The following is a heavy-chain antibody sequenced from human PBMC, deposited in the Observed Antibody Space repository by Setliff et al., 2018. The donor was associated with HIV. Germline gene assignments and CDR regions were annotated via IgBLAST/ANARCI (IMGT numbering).Heavy chain of an antibody. D-gene: IGHD3-3*01. J-gene: IGHJ4*02. CDR1: GFTFSSYE. CDR2: ITGSSDTI. V-gene: IGHV3-48*03. CDR3: AKEQGTIFGVIKAHFDY. Sequence: PGGSLRLSCAASGFTFSSYEMDWFRQAPGKGLEWVSYITGSSDTIYYADSVKGRFTISRDNAKNSLYLQMNTLRAEDTAVYYCAKEQGTIFGVIKAHFDYWGQGALVTVSS.